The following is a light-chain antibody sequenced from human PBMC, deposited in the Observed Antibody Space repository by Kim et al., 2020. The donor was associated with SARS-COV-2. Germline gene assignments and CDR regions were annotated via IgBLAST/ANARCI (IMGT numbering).Light chain of an antibody. Sequence: ELTQPPSVSVSPGQTANITCSGDRLGDKYVCWYQQRSGQSPVRVIYQDFQRPSGIPERFSGSNSGNTATLTISATQALDEADYYCQAWASDTVIFGGGTQLTVL. CDR1: RLGDKY. CDR3: QAWASDTVI. V-gene: IGLV3-1*01. CDR2: QDF. J-gene: IGLJ2*01.